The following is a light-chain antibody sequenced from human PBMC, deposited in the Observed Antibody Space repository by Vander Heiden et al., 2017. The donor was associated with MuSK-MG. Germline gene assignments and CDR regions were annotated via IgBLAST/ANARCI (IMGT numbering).Light chain of an antibody. CDR1: SCHSPYA. CDR2: LNRDCSL. V-gene: IGLV4-69*01. J-gene: IGLJ2*01. Sequence: QPVLTQSPSASPSLGASFRLTYTLSSCHSPYAIAWHPRHPEKGPRYLMKLNRDCSLIKGDGIPYRFSCSSSGTERHLLISSRESEDEAVDYCQTWGTRFQVVFGGGTKLTVL. CDR3: QTWGTRFQVV.